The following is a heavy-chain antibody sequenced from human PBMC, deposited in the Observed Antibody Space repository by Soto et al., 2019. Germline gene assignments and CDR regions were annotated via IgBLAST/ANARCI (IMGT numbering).Heavy chain of an antibody. CDR1: GFTFSSYG. CDR2: IWYDGSNK. D-gene: IGHD3-10*01. V-gene: IGHV3-33*01. CDR3: ARGSGRATTYYYGIDV. Sequence: GGSLRLSCAASGFTFSSYGMHWVRQAPGKGLEWVAVIWYDGSNKYYADSVKGRFTISRDNSKNTLYLQMNSLRAEDTAVYYCARGSGRATTYYYGIDVWGQGTTVTVSS. J-gene: IGHJ6*02.